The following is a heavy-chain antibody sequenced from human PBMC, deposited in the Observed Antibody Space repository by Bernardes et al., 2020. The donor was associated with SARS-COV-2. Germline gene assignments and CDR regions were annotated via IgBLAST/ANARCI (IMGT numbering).Heavy chain of an antibody. CDR3: AKRRVEWELLHYFDS. Sequence: GGSLRLCCEVCGFTFSSYTMNWVRKAPGKGLEWVSTITDSGDSTYYADSVKGRFTISRDNSKDRLYLQMNSLRAEDTAVYFCAKRRVEWELLHYFDSWGQGTLVTVSS. J-gene: IGHJ4*02. V-gene: IGHV3-23*01. CDR2: ITDSGDST. D-gene: IGHD1-26*01. CDR1: GFTFSSYT.